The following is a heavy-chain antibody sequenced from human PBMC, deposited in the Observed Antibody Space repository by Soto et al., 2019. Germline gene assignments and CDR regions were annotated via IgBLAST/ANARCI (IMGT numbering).Heavy chain of an antibody. Sequence: SETLSLTCTVCDGSVSSGSYYWSWIRQPPGKGLEWIGYIYYSGSTNYNPSLKSQVTISVDTSKNQFSLKLSSVTAADTAVYYCARDRITGTSIDYYYGMDVWGQGTTVTVSS. J-gene: IGHJ6*02. CDR2: IYYSGST. D-gene: IGHD1-7*01. V-gene: IGHV4-61*01. CDR1: DGSVSSGSYY. CDR3: ARDRITGTSIDYYYGMDV.